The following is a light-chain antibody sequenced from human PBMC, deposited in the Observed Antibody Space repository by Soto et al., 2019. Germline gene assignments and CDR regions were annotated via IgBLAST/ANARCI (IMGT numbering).Light chain of an antibody. V-gene: IGLV2-14*01. CDR3: SSYTRSSTYV. J-gene: IGLJ1*01. CDR1: SSDVGGYNY. Sequence: QSALTQPASVSGSPGQSITISCTGTSSDVGGYNYVSWYQQHPGKAPKLMIYDVSNRPSGVSNRFSGSKSGNTASLTISGLQAEDEADYYCSSYTRSSTYVFGTGTKANVL. CDR2: DVS.